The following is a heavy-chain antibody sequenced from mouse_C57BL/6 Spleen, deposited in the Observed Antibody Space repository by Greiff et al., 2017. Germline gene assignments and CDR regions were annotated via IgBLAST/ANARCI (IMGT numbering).Heavy chain of an antibody. D-gene: IGHD2-5*01. Sequence: QVHVKQPGAELVKPGASVKMSCKASGYTFTSYWITWVKQRPGQGLEWIGDIYPGSGSTNYNEKFKSKATLTVDTSSSTAYMQLSSLTSEDSAVYYCAREGAYSNWGQGTLVTVSA. CDR2: IYPGSGST. CDR3: AREGAYSN. V-gene: IGHV1-55*01. CDR1: GYTFTSYW. J-gene: IGHJ3*01.